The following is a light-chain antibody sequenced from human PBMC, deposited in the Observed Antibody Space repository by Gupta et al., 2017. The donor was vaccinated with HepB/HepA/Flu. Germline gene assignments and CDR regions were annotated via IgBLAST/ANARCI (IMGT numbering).Light chain of an antibody. CDR2: GAS. Sequence: EILMTQSPATLSVAPGERATLHCRASQSVSYNLAWYHQTPGQAPRRLISGASTRTTGFAARFSGNGTGTEFTLTISSLQSEDFAVYYCQHDDYWPLTFGQGTLVDIK. V-gene: IGKV3-15*01. CDR1: QSVSYN. J-gene: IGKJ5*01. CDR3: QHDDYWPLT.